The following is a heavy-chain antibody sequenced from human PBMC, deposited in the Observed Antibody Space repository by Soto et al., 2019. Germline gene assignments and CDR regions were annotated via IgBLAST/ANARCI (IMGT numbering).Heavy chain of an antibody. V-gene: IGHV3-7*01. Sequence: EVQLVESGGGLVQPGGSLRLSCAASGFTFSTYWMTWVRRPPGKGLEWVANLDQDGSERYYVDSVRGRFTISRDNAKKPLYLPMNSLKARDTAVYYCVCGGNLLVLWGQGNLVTL. CDR2: LDQDGSER. CDR1: GFTFSTYW. J-gene: IGHJ1*01. CDR3: VCGGNLLVL. D-gene: IGHD3-16*01.